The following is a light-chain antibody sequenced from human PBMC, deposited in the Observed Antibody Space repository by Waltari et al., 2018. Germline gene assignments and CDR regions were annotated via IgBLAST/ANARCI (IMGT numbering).Light chain of an antibody. CDR2: KAN. CDR3: ALYMGSGIWV. J-gene: IGLJ3*02. V-gene: IGLV8-61*01. CDR1: SGPLSTTSY. Sequence: QTVVTQEPSLSVSPGGPATLTCALSSGPLSTTSYATWYQQTPGQAPRTLVYKANARSSGVPDRFSGSILGNTAALTITGAQADDESDYYCALYMGSGIWVFGGGTRLTVL.